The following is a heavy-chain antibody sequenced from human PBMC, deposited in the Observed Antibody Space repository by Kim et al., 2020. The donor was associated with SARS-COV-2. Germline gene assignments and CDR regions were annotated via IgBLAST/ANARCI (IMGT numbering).Heavy chain of an antibody. Sequence: GGSLRLSCAASGFTFSSYAMHWVRQAPGKGLEWVAVISYDGSNKYYADSVKGRFTISRDNSKNTLYPQMNSLRAEDTAVYYCARGDGYNSWFDYWGQGTLVTVSS. J-gene: IGHJ4*02. CDR2: ISYDGSNK. D-gene: IGHD5-12*01. CDR1: GFTFSSYA. V-gene: IGHV3-30-3*01. CDR3: ARGDGYNSWFDY.